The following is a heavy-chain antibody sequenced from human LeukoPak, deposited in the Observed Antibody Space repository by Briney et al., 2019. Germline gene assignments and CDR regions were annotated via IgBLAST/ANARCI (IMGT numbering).Heavy chain of an antibody. CDR1: GGSFSGYY. CDR3: ARAPRYSYGLPSGP. J-gene: IGHJ5*02. V-gene: IGHV4-34*01. CDR2: INHSGST. D-gene: IGHD5-18*01. Sequence: PSETLSLTCAVYGGSFSGYYWSWIRQPPGKGLEWIGEINHSGSTNYNPSLKSRVTISVDTSKNQFSLKLSSVTAADTAVYYCARAPRYSYGLPSGPWGQGTLVTVSS.